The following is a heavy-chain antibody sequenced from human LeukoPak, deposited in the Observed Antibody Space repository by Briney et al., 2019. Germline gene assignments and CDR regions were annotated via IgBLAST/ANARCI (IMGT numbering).Heavy chain of an antibody. V-gene: IGHV3-30*18. Sequence: GGSLRLSCAASEFTFSDYGMHWVRQAPGKGLEWVAVISYDGSNKYYADSVKGRFTISRDNSKNTLYLQMDSLRAEDTAVYYCAKTGHPTHVYYLDYWGQGTLVTVSS. J-gene: IGHJ4*02. CDR2: ISYDGSNK. CDR3: AKTGHPTHVYYLDY. CDR1: EFTFSDYG.